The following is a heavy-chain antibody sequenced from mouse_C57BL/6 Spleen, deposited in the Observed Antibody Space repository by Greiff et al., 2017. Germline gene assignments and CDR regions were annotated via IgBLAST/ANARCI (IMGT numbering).Heavy chain of an antibody. D-gene: IGHD1-1*01. CDR1: GYTFTDYE. CDR3: TPLTTVVAGGFDY. Sequence: VQLQQSGAELVRPGASVTLSCKASGYTFTDYEMHWVKQTPVHGLGWSGAIDPETGGTAYNQKFKGKAILTAEKSSSTAYMELRSLTSEDSAVYYCTPLTTVVAGGFDYWGQGTTLTVSS. CDR2: IDPETGGT. V-gene: IGHV1-15*01. J-gene: IGHJ2*01.